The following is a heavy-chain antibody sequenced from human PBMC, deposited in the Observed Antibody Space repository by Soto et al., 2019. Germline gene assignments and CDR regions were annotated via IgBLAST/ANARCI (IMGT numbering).Heavy chain of an antibody. Sequence: LETLSLTCTVSGGSSSSYYWSWIRQPPGKGLEWIGYIYYSGSTNYNPSLKSRVTISVDTSKNQFSLKLSSVTAADTAVYYCARESGYSYGTFDYWGQGTLVTVS. CDR2: IYYSGST. J-gene: IGHJ4*02. V-gene: IGHV4-59*01. CDR1: GGSSSSYY. CDR3: ARESGYSYGTFDY. D-gene: IGHD5-18*01.